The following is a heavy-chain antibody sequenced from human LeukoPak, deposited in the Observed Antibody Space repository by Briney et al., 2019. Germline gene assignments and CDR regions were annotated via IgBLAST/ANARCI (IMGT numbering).Heavy chain of an antibody. CDR2: IIPIFGTA. J-gene: IGHJ4*02. D-gene: IGHD5-18*01. CDR3: ARGTDTAMVVFDY. CDR1: GGTFSSYA. Sequence: GASVKVSCKASGGTFSSYAISWVRQAPGQGLEWMGGIIPIFGTANYAQKFQGRVTITADESTSTAYMELSSLRSEDTAVYYCARGTDTAMVVFDYWGQGTLVSVSS. V-gene: IGHV1-69*13.